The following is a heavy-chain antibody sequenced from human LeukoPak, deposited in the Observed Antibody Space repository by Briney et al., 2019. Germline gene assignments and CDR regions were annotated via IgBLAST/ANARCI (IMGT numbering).Heavy chain of an antibody. Sequence: GASVKVSCKASGGTFSNYAISWVRQAPGQGLEWMGGIIPIFGTANYAQKFQGRVTITTDESTTTAYMDLSGLRSEDTAVYYCATSTGYDIGWPQHYFDYWGQGTLVTVSS. CDR2: IIPIFGTA. J-gene: IGHJ4*02. CDR3: ATSTGYDIGWPQHYFDY. D-gene: IGHD6-19*01. V-gene: IGHV1-69*05. CDR1: GGTFSNYA.